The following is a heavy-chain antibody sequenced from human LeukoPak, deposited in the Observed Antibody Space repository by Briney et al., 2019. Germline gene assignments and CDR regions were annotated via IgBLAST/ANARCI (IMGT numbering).Heavy chain of an antibody. V-gene: IGHV3-30-3*01. D-gene: IGHD2-15*01. Sequence: GGSLRLSCAASGFTFSSYAMHWVRQAPGKGLEWVAVISYDGSNKYYADSVKGRFTISRDNSKNTLYLQMNSLRAEDTAVYYCARELYCSGGSFRIEHYYGMDVWGQGTTVTVSS. J-gene: IGHJ6*02. CDR2: ISYDGSNK. CDR1: GFTFSSYA. CDR3: ARELYCSGGSFRIEHYYGMDV.